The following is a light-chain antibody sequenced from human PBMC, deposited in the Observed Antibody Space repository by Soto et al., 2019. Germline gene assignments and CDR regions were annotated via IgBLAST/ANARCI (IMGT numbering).Light chain of an antibody. J-gene: IGLJ1*01. CDR2: DVS. CDR3: CSYAGSPYV. Sequence: QSAPTQPRSVSGSPGQSVTISCTGTSSDVGEYDYVSWYQQHPGKAPKLMIFDVSERPSGFPDRFSGSKTGNTASLTISGLQSEDEADYYCCSYAGSPYVFGTGTKVTVL. CDR1: SSDVGEYDY. V-gene: IGLV2-11*01.